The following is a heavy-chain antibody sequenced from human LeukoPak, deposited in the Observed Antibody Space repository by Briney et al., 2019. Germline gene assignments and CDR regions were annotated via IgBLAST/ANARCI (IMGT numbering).Heavy chain of an antibody. V-gene: IGHV3-23*01. CDR3: AKEVVMGETNYYYYGMDV. CDR1: GFNFRGYA. Sequence: HTGGSLRLSCAASGFNFRGYAMSWVRQAPGKGPEWVSAISGSGARAHYAESVRGRFTISRDNSQNTLHLQMTSLRAEDTAVYYCAKEVVMGETNYYYYGMDVWGQGTTVTVSS. D-gene: IGHD1-26*01. J-gene: IGHJ6*02. CDR2: ISGSGARA.